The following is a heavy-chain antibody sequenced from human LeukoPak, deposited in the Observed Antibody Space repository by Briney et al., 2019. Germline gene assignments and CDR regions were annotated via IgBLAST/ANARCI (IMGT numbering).Heavy chain of an antibody. CDR1: GGSISSYY. D-gene: IGHD1-1*01. CDR3: ARSDVERDAFDI. V-gene: IGHV4-59*01. J-gene: IGHJ3*02. Sequence: SETLSLTCTVSGGSISSYYWSWIRQPPGKGLEWIGYIYYSGSTNYNPSLKSRVTISVDTSKNQFPLKLSSVTAADTAVYYCARSDVERDAFDIWGQGTMVTVSS. CDR2: IYYSGST.